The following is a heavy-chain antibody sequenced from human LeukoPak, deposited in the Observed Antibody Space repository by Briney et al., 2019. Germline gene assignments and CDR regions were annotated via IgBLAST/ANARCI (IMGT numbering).Heavy chain of an antibody. V-gene: IGHV4-59*08. CDR3: ARHRRSDADAFDI. CDR1: GGSISNFY. J-gene: IGHJ3*02. CDR2: IYDTGST. Sequence: SETLSLTCTASGGSISNFYWSWIRQPPGKRLEWIGYIYDTGSTKYNPSLKSRVTMSVGTSKNQFSLKMYSVTAADTAIYYCARHRRSDADAFDIWGQGTVVSVSS.